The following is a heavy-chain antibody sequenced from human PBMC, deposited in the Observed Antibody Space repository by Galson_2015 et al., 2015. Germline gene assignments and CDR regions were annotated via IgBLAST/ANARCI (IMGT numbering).Heavy chain of an antibody. CDR1: GFTFSSYA. V-gene: IGHV3-23*01. J-gene: IGHJ4*02. Sequence: SLRLSCAASGFTFSSYAMSWVRQAPGKGLEWVSAIGGSSERTNYADSVKGRFTISRDKSKNTLYLQMNSLRAEDTAAYYCAKAYSSGWYFFDNWGQGTLVTVSS. CDR2: IGGSSERT. D-gene: IGHD6-19*01. CDR3: AKAYSSGWYFFDN.